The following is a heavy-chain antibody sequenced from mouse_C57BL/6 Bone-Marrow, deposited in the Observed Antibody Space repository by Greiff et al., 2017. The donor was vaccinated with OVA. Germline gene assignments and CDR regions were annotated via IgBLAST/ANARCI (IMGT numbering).Heavy chain of an antibody. CDR2: ISDGGSYT. V-gene: IGHV5-4*01. D-gene: IGHD1-1*01. J-gene: IGHJ3*01. Sequence: DVQLVESGGGLVKPGGSLKLSCAASGFTFSSYAMSWVRQTPEKRLEWVATISDGGSYTYYPDNVKGRYTISRDNAKNNLYLQMSQLKSEDTAMYYCARDLSYVEAYWGQGTLVTVSA. CDR3: ARDLSYVEAY. CDR1: GFTFSSYA.